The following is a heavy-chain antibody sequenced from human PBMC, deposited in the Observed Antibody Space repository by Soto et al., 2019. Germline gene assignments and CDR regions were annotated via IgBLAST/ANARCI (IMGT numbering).Heavy chain of an antibody. CDR3: ARDQPGYNYGYGVGY. J-gene: IGHJ4*02. Sequence: EVQLVESGGGLVKPGGSLRLSCAASGFTLTSYSMNWVRQAPGQGLEWVSSISSSSSYIYYADSVKDRFTISRDNARDSLYLQMNNLTAEVTAGYCGARDQPGYNYGYGVGYWGQGTLGTVSA. V-gene: IGHV3-21*04. D-gene: IGHD5-18*01. CDR2: ISSSSSYI. CDR1: GFTLTSYS.